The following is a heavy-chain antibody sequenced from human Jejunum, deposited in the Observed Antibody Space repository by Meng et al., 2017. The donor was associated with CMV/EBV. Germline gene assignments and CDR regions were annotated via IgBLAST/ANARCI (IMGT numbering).Heavy chain of an antibody. D-gene: IGHD5-12*01. CDR3: ARNRPRGVATGANWFDP. V-gene: IGHV1-18*01. J-gene: IGHJ5*02. CDR1: GYTFTSYG. Sequence: QVRVGQSGAEVKKPGASGTVSCRASGYTFTSYGISWVRQAPGQGLEWMGWISAYNGNTNYAQKLQGRVTMTTDTSTSTAYMELRSLRSDDTAVYYCARNRPRGVATGANWFDPWGQGTLVTVSS. CDR2: ISAYNGNT.